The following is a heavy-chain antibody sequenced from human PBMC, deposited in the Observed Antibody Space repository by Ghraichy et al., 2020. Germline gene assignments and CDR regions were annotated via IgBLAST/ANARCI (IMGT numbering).Heavy chain of an antibody. Sequence: SETLSLTCTVSGSSISRSHYYWGWIRQSPGKGLQWIGSIFYSGSTYYNPSLKSRVTISVDTSKNQFSLKLNSVTAADTAVYHCATSERTGLYSSSCFDPWGQGTLVTVSS. D-gene: IGHD6-13*01. V-gene: IGHV4-39*01. CDR1: GSSISRSHYY. J-gene: IGHJ5*02. CDR3: ATSERTGLYSSSCFDP. CDR2: IFYSGST.